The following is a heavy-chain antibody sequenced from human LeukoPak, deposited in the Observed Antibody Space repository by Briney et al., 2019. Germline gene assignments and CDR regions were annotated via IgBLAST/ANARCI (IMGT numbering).Heavy chain of an antibody. CDR1: GFTFSSYG. Sequence: GGSLRLSCAASGFTFSSYGMSWVRQAPGKGLEWVSAISGSGGSTYYADSVKGRSTISRDNSKNTLYLQMNSLRAEDTAVYYCAKVPSDPSEPLPPHAFDIWGQGTIVTVSS. CDR3: AKVPSDPSEPLPPHAFDI. V-gene: IGHV3-23*01. D-gene: IGHD1-14*01. J-gene: IGHJ3*02. CDR2: ISGSGGST.